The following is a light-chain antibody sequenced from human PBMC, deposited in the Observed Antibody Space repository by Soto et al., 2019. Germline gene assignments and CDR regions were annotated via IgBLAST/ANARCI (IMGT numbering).Light chain of an antibody. Sequence: EILFAQSPGTLSLSPGERSTLTCRASQSVDSSTYLAWYQQRPGQAPRVLIYGASSSATGIPDRFSGSGSGTDFTLTISSLEHEDSAVYYCQQRSNWPTFGQGTRLEIK. CDR2: GAS. CDR1: QSVDSSTY. J-gene: IGKJ5*01. V-gene: IGKV3D-20*02. CDR3: QQRSNWPT.